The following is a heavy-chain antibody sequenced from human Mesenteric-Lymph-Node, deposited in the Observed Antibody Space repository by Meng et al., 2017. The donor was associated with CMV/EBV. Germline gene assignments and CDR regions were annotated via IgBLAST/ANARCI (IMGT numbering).Heavy chain of an antibody. CDR2: INHSGST. V-gene: IGHV4-34*01. Sequence: QVQLHQWGAGLLKPSETLSVPCAVYGGSFSGYYWNWIRQSPEKGLEWIGEINHSGSTTYNPSFTSRIIISVDTSTNQISLNMSSVTAADTAVYYCARGSSYDILTGYFDYWGQGALVTVSS. D-gene: IGHD3-9*01. J-gene: IGHJ4*02. CDR1: GGSFSGYY. CDR3: ARGSSYDILTGYFDY.